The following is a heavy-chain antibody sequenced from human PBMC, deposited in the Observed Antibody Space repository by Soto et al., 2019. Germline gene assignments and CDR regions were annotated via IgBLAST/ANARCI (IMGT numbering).Heavy chain of an antibody. Sequence: GGSLRLSCAASGFTVSSNYMSWVRQAPGKGLEWVSVIYSGGSTYYADSVKGRFTISRDDSENTLYLQMNSLRAEDTAVYYCARTCSGGTCSFDYWGQGTLVTVSS. D-gene: IGHD2-15*01. CDR2: IYSGGST. CDR3: ARTCSGGTCSFDY. J-gene: IGHJ4*02. CDR1: GFTVSSNY. V-gene: IGHV3-66*01.